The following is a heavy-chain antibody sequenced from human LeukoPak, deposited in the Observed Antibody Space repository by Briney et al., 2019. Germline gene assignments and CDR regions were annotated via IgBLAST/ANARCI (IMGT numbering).Heavy chain of an antibody. CDR2: INPSGGST. CDR3: ARDLDLLDH. Sequence: ASVKVSCKASGYTFTSYGISWVRQAPGQGLEWMGIINPSGGSTSYAQKFQGRVTMTRDMSTSTVYMELSSLRSGDTAVYYCARDLDLLDHWGQGTLVTVSS. J-gene: IGHJ4*02. CDR1: GYTFTSYG. V-gene: IGHV1-46*01.